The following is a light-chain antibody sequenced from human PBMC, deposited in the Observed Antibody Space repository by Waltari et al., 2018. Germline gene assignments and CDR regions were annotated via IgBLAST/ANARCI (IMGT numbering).Light chain of an antibody. CDR1: NSNIGSNY. Sequence: QSVLIQPPSVSGTPGQRVTISCSGANSNIGSNYVYWFAHLPGEAPKLLVFRNDRGPLGVPCRFLGVKVCHLGLPGHQWLQSEDEADFYCATWDDSLGGAIFGPGTKVTVL. J-gene: IGLJ1*01. V-gene: IGLV1-47*01. CDR3: ATWDDSLGGAI. CDR2: RND.